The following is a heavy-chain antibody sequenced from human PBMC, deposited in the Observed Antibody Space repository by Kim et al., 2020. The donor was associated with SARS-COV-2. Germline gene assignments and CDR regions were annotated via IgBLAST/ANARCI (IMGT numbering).Heavy chain of an antibody. V-gene: IGHV3-43*01. D-gene: IGHD3-10*01. J-gene: IGHJ4*02. CDR3: AKGGGSGSYYNSGPFDY. Sequence: VKGRFTISRDNSKNSLYLQMNSLRTEDTALYYCAKGGGSGSYYNSGPFDYWGQGTLVTVSS.